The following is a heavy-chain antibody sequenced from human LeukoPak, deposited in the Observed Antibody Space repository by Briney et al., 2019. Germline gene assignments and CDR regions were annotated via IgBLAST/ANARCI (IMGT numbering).Heavy chain of an antibody. CDR3: ASRTITWSGYEDTLYYFDS. V-gene: IGHV4-59*01. D-gene: IGHD3-3*01. CDR2: IYYSGST. CDR1: GGAISSYY. J-gene: IGHJ4*02. Sequence: PSETLSLTCTVSGGAISSYYWSWIRQPPGKRLEWIGHIYYSGSTNYNPSLKSRVTISVDTSKNQFSLKLSSVTAADTAVYYCASRTITWSGYEDTLYYFDSWGQGTLVTVSS.